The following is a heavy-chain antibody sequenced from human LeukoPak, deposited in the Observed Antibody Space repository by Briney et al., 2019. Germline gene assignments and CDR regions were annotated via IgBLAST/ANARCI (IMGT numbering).Heavy chain of an antibody. Sequence: ASVKVSCKASGYTFTSYDINWVRQATGQGLEWMGWMNPNSGNTGYAQKFQGRVTITRNTSISTAYMELSSLRSEDTAVYYCASSRVAATPGPQDYWGQGTLVTVSS. D-gene: IGHD2-15*01. J-gene: IGHJ4*02. CDR1: GYTFTSYD. CDR3: ASSRVAATPGPQDY. V-gene: IGHV1-8*03. CDR2: MNPNSGNT.